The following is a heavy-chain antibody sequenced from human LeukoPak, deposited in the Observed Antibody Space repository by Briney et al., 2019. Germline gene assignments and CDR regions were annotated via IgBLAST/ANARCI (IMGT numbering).Heavy chain of an antibody. CDR1: GDSISSGDYY. D-gene: IGHD3-22*01. CDR3: ARGPYSYDSSGAFDI. CDR2: TSSSGST. Sequence: PSETLSLTCTVSGDSISSGDYYWSWIRQLAGKGLEWIGRTSSSGSTNYNPSLKSRVTISVDTSKNQFSLKLSSVTAADTAVYFCARGPYSYDSSGAFDIWGQGTMVTVSS. J-gene: IGHJ3*02. V-gene: IGHV4-61*02.